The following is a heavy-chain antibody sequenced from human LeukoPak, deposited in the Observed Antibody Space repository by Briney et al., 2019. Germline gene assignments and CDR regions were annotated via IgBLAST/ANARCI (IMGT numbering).Heavy chain of an antibody. CDR3: ARQSHYGDYEAHWAFDY. V-gene: IGHV5-51*01. D-gene: IGHD4-17*01. CDR1: GYSFTSYW. J-gene: IGHJ4*02. CDR2: IYPGDSDT. Sequence: KGGVSLKISCKGSGYSFTSYWIGWVRQMPGKGLEWMGIIYPGDSDTRYSPSFQGQVTISADKSISTAYLQWSSLKASDTAMYYCARQSHYGDYEAHWAFDYWGQGTLVTVSS.